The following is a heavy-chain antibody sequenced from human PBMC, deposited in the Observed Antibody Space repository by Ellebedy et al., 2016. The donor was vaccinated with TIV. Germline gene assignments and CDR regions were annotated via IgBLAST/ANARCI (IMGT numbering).Heavy chain of an antibody. J-gene: IGHJ6*02. CDR1: GFTFSSYA. CDR3: ARDSTYPFSYGMDV. Sequence: PGGSLRLSCAASGFTFSSYAMHWVRQAPGKGLEWVAVISYDGSNKYYADSVKGRFTISRDNSKNTLYLQMNSLRAEDTAVYYCARDSTYPFSYGMDVWGQGTTVTVSS. D-gene: IGHD2/OR15-2a*01. CDR2: ISYDGSNK. V-gene: IGHV3-30-3*01.